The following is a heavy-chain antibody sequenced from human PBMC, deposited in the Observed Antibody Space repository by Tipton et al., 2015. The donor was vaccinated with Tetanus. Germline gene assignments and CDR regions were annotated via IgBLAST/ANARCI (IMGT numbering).Heavy chain of an antibody. Sequence: TLSLTCTVSGDSVSSGGYDWGSIRQSPGKGLEWIGYIYYSGSTNYNPSLKSRVTISVDTSKNQFSLKLSSVTAADTAVYYCARDHGITWGGMGYYYGMDVWGQGTTVTVSS. V-gene: IGHV4-61*08. J-gene: IGHJ6*02. CDR3: ARDHGITWGGMGYYYGMDV. CDR2: IYYSGST. CDR1: GDSVSSGGYD. D-gene: IGHD3-16*01.